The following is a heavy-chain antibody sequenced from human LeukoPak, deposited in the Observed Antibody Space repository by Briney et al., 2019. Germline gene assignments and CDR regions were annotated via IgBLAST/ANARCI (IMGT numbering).Heavy chain of an antibody. CDR1: GFTVSSNY. D-gene: IGHD5-24*01. J-gene: IGHJ4*02. Sequence: PGGSLRLSCAASGFTVSSNYMSWVRQAPGKGLGWVSVIYSGGSTYYADSVKGRFTISRDNSKNTLYLQMNSLRAEDTAVYYCAKDRDGYNPDYWGQGTLVTVSS. V-gene: IGHV3-53*01. CDR3: AKDRDGYNPDY. CDR2: IYSGGST.